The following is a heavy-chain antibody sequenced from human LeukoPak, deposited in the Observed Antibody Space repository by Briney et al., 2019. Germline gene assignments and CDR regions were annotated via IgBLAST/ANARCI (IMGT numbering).Heavy chain of an antibody. D-gene: IGHD3-16*02. CDR2: IGTAGDT. CDR3: ARLYVWGSYRDAFDI. V-gene: IGHV3-13*01. Sequence: GGSLRLSCAASGFTFSSYDMHWVRHTTGKGLEWVSAIGTAGDTYYPGSVKGRFTISRENAKNSLYLQMNSLRAGDTAVYYCARLYVWGSYRDAFDIWGQGTMVTVSS. CDR1: GFTFSSYD. J-gene: IGHJ3*02.